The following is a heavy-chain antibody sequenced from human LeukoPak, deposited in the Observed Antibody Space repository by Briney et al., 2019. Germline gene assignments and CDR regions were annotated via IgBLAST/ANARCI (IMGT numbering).Heavy chain of an antibody. CDR3: ARDFWCAYRVDYFDY. Sequence: PGGSLRLSCAASGFTFSNYWMSWVRRAPGKGLEWVANIKQDGSETYYVDSVRGRFTISRGNAKKSLYLQMNSLGAEDTAVYYCARDFWCAYRVDYFDYWGQGTLVAVSS. V-gene: IGHV3-7*01. J-gene: IGHJ4*02. CDR1: GFTFSNYW. CDR2: IKQDGSET. D-gene: IGHD3-3*01.